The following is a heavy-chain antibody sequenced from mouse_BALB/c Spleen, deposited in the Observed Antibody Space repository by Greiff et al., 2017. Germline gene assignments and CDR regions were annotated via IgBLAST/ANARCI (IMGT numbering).Heavy chain of an antibody. J-gene: IGHJ3*01. D-gene: IGHD1-2*01. Sequence: VQLVESGPGLVAPSQSLSITCTVSGFSLTSYGVHWVRQPPGKGLEWLGVIWAGGSTNYNSALMSRLSISKDNSKSQVFLKMNSLQTDDTAMYYCARGITTATGVWFAYWGQGTLVTVSA. V-gene: IGHV2-9*02. CDR1: GFSLTSYG. CDR3: ARGITTATGVWFAY. CDR2: IWAGGST.